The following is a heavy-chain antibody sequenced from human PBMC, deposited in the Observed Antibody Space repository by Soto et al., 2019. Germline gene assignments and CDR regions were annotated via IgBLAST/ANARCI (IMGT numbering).Heavy chain of an antibody. CDR1: GFSLSTSGVG. CDR3: AHRRNPPHYDFWSGSNNWFDP. CDR2: IYWDDDK. V-gene: IGHV2-5*02. Sequence: QITLKESGPTLVKPTQTLTLTCTFSGFSLSTSGVGVGWIRQPPGKALEWLALIYWDDDKRYSPSLKTRLTIPKDTSKNQVVLTMTNMDPVDTATYYCAHRRNPPHYDFWSGSNNWFDPWGQGTLVTVSS. J-gene: IGHJ5*02. D-gene: IGHD3-3*01.